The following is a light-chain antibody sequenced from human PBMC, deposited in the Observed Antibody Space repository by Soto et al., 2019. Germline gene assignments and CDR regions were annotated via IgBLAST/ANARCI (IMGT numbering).Light chain of an antibody. CDR2: EVN. J-gene: IGLJ1*01. Sequence: QSVLTQPPSASGSPGQSVTISCTGSNNDIGGYTYVSWYQQLPGKAPKLIIYEVNKRPSGIPDRFSGSKSGNTASLTISALEAEDEAVYYCSSYIDSTTFYVFATGTKVTVL. V-gene: IGLV2-8*01. CDR3: SSYIDSTTFYV. CDR1: NNDIGGYTY.